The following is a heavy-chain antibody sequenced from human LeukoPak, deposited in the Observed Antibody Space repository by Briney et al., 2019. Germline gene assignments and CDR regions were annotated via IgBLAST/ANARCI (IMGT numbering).Heavy chain of an antibody. D-gene: IGHD2-21*02. CDR3: ARGGTYCGGDCYSSVFFDY. V-gene: IGHV3-64*01. Sequence: GVLRLSCAASGFTFSSYAMHWVRQAPGKGLEYVSAISSNGGSTYYANSVKGRFTIFRDNSKNTLYLQMGSLRAEDMAVYYCARGGTYCGGDCYSSVFFDYWGQGTLVTVSS. CDR1: GFTFSSYA. J-gene: IGHJ4*02. CDR2: ISSNGGST.